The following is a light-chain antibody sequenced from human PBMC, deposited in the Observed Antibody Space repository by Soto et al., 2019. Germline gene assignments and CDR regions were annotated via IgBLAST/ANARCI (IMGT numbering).Light chain of an antibody. Sequence: EIVLTQSPATLSLSPGERATLSCRASQSVSSYLAWYQQRPGQAPRLLIYDTSNRATGIPARFSGSGSGTDFTLTICSLEPEDFAVYYCQQRSNWPLITFGQGTRLEI. CDR2: DTS. J-gene: IGKJ5*01. CDR3: QQRSNWPLIT. CDR1: QSVSSY. V-gene: IGKV3-11*01.